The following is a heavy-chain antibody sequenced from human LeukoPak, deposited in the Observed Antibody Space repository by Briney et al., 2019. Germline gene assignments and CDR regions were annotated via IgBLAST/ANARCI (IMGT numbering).Heavy chain of an antibody. CDR1: GFTFSSSA. Sequence: GGSLRLSCAASGFTFSSSAMSWVRQAPGKGLEWVSALGVSGRSTYCADSVKGRFTISRDNSKNTLYLQMNSLRAEDTAVYYCARDIHTVTSGREYWGQGTLVTVSS. V-gene: IGHV3-23*01. D-gene: IGHD4-17*01. CDR3: ARDIHTVTSGREY. J-gene: IGHJ4*02. CDR2: LGVSGRST.